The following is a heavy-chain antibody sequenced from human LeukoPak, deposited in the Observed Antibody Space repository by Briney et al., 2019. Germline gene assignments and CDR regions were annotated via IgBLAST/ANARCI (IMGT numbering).Heavy chain of an antibody. CDR3: ARDGFSSSWGLAY. D-gene: IGHD6-13*01. Sequence: AGGSLRLSCAPSGFTFSRHGMHWVRQAPGKGLEWVAIISNDGSRKYYAHSVEGRFTISRDNSKNTLYLQMDSLRAEDTAVYYCARDGFSSSWGLAYWGQGTLVTVSS. CDR2: ISNDGSRK. V-gene: IGHV3-30*03. CDR1: GFTFSRHG. J-gene: IGHJ4*02.